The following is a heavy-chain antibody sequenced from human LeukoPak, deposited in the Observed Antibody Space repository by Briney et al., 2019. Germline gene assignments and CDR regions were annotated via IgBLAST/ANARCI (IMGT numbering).Heavy chain of an antibody. CDR3: ARDNGKDYDFWSGYYTTPSFDY. CDR1: GFLVSTNY. J-gene: IGHJ4*02. CDR2: IYSGDNT. V-gene: IGHV3-53*01. Sequence: PGGSLRLSCAASGFLVSTNYMGWVRQAPGKGLEWVSVIYSGDNTYYADSVKGRFTISRDNPKNTLYLQMNSLRVEDTAVYHCARDNGKDYDFWSGYYTTPSFDYWGQGTLVTVSS. D-gene: IGHD3-3*01.